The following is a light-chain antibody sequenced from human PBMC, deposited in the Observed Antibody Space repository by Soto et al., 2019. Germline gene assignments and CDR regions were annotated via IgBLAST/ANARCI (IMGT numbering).Light chain of an antibody. V-gene: IGKV3D-15*01. J-gene: IGKJ3*01. CDR2: GAS. CDR1: QSVSSN. CDR3: EKYNNWHDT. Sequence: EIVMTQSPATLSVSPGERATLSCRASQSVSSNLAWYQQKPGQAPRLLIYGASTRATGIPARFSGSGSGTEFTLTIRSLRSGDFAVYYCEKYNNWHDTFGPGTKVDIK.